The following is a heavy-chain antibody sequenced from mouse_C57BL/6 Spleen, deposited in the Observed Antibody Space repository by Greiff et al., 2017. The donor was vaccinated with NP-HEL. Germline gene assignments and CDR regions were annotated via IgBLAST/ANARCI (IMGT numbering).Heavy chain of an antibody. CDR1: GFTFSDYY. Sequence: DVKLVESGGGLVQPGGSLKLSCAASGFTFSDYYMYWVRQTPEKRLEWVAYISNGGGSTYYPDTVKGRFTISRDNAKNTLYLQMSRLKSEDTAMYYYARRGWGFDYWGQGTTLTVSS. V-gene: IGHV5-12*01. CDR2: ISNGGGST. J-gene: IGHJ2*01. CDR3: ARRGWGFDY. D-gene: IGHD3-3*01.